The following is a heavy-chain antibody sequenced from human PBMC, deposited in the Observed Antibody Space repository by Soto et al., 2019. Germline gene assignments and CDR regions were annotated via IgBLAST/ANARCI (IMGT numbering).Heavy chain of an antibody. J-gene: IGHJ4*02. CDR2: ISTYNGNT. CDR1: GYTFTSDG. V-gene: IGHV1-18*04. D-gene: IGHD5-12*01. CDR3: AAWAGQVRGYGGPFDY. Sequence: QVQLVQSGADVKKPGASVKVSRKASGYTFTSDGISWVRQAPGQGLEWMGWISTYNGNTKFAQKLQGRVTMTTDTSTSTVYMELRSLTSDDTAVYYCAAWAGQVRGYGGPFDYWGQGTLLTVSS.